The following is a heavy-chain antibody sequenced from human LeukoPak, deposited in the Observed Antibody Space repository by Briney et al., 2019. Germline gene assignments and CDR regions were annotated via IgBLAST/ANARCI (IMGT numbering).Heavy chain of an antibody. Sequence: PGGSLRLSCVGSGFNVTTNNMYWVRQAPGKGLECVSAFHAGGGPDYADSVRDRFTISRDNSKNTLYLQMNSLRAEDTAVYFCGSRFCNSCPLDFWGQGTLVTVSS. V-gene: IGHV3-66*01. CDR3: GSRFCNSCPLDF. CDR2: FHAGGGP. CDR1: GFNVTTNN. J-gene: IGHJ4*02. D-gene: IGHD2-21*01.